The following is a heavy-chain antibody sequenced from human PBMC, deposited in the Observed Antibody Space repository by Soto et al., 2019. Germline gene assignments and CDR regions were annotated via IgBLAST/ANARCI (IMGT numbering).Heavy chain of an antibody. CDR1: GYTFTSYD. CDR2: MNPNSGNT. CDR3: ARGRRCYDNSGYHYDY. V-gene: IGHV1-8*01. D-gene: IGHD3-22*01. J-gene: IGHJ4*02. Sequence: QVQLVQSGAEVKKPGASVKVSCKASGYTFTSYDINWVRQATGQGLEWMGWMNPNSGNTGYAQKFQGRVTMTRNTSRSTAYMELSSLRSEDTAVYYCARGRRCYDNSGYHYDYWGQGTLVTVSS.